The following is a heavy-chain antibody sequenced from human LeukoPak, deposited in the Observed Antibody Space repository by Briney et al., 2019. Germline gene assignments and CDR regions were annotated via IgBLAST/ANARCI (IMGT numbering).Heavy chain of an antibody. CDR2: INHGGST. J-gene: IGHJ4*02. D-gene: IGHD7-27*01. CDR1: GGSLSGYY. CDR3: ARGYWGSGYFDY. V-gene: IGHV4-34*01. Sequence: AGTLSLTCAVYGGSLSGYYWNWIRQPPGRGLEWIGEINHGGSTNYNPSLQSRVTISLDTSKNHFSLKLSSVTAADTAVYYCARGYWGSGYFDYWGQGTLVTVSS.